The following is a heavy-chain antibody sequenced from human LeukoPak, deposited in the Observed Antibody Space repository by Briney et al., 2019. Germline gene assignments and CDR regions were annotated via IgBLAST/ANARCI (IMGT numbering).Heavy chain of an antibody. CDR3: ARKYGGSGRKLGFDWFDP. J-gene: IGHJ5*02. CDR1: GYTFTGYY. CDR2: INPNSGGT. V-gene: IGHV1-2*02. Sequence: ASVKVSCKASGYTFTGYYMHWVRQAPGLGLEWMGWINPNSGGTNYAQKFQGRVTMTRDTSISTAYMELSRLRSDDTAVYYCARKYGGSGRKLGFDWFDPWGQGTLVTVSS. D-gene: IGHD3-10*01.